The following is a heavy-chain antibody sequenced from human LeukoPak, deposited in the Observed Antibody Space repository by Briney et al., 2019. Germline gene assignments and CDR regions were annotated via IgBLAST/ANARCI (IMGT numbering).Heavy chain of an antibody. CDR1: GFNFSSYW. J-gene: IGHJ4*02. CDR2: IKQDGSET. V-gene: IGHV3-7*01. D-gene: IGHD3-22*01. Sequence: GGSLRLSCEASGFNFSSYWMTWVRQAPGKGLEWVANIKQDGSETKYVDSVKGRFTISRDNAKNSVYLEMNSLRAEDTALYYCGMDRVVITDWGQGALVTVSS. CDR3: GMDRVVITD.